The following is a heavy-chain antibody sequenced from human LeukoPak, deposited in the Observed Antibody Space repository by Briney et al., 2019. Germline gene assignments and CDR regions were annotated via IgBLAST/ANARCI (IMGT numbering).Heavy chain of an antibody. V-gene: IGHV4-61*02. Sequence: SQTLSLTCTVSGDSISSGDYYWSWIRQPAGKGLEWIGRISSSGSTNYNPSLKSRVTISVDTSKNQFSLKLSSVTAADTAVYYCAREFRGYNYLYYYYMDVWGKGTTVTISS. CDR1: GDSISSGDYY. J-gene: IGHJ6*03. D-gene: IGHD3-10*01. CDR3: AREFRGYNYLYYYYMDV. CDR2: ISSSGST.